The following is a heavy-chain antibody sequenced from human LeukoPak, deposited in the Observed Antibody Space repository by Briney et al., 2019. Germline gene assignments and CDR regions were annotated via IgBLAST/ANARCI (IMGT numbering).Heavy chain of an antibody. J-gene: IGHJ6*02. Sequence: SETLSLTCAVYGGSSSGYYWSWIRQPPGKGLEWIGEINHSGSTNYNPSLKSRVTISVDTSKNQFSLKLSSVTAADTAVYYCARDSVVVPADYYYGMDVWGQGTTVTVSS. V-gene: IGHV4-34*01. CDR2: INHSGST. D-gene: IGHD2-2*01. CDR3: ARDSVVVPADYYYGMDV. CDR1: GGSSSGYY.